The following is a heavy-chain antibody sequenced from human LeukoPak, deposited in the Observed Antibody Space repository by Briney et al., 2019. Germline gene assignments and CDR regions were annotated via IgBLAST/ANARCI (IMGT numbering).Heavy chain of an antibody. CDR2: INPNSGGT. V-gene: IGHV1-2*02. D-gene: IGHD3-22*01. J-gene: IGHJ4*02. Sequence: AASVKVSCKASGYTFTGYYMHWVRQAPGQGLEWMGWINPNSGGTNYAQKFQGRVTMTRDTSISTAYMELSRLRSDDTAVYYCARGPHYYDSSGYYYYWGRGTLVTVSS. CDR1: GYTFTGYY. CDR3: ARGPHYYDSSGYYYY.